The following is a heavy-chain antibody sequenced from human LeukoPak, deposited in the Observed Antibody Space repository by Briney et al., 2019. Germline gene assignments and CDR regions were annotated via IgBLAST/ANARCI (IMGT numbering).Heavy chain of an antibody. V-gene: IGHV4-34*01. J-gene: IGHJ6*03. CDR1: GGSFSGHY. CDR3: ARTPNCSGGSCYYYYYMDV. Sequence: SETLSLTCAVYGGSFSGHYWGWIRQPPGKGLEWIGEIHHSGSAQYNPSLKSRVTISVDTSKNQFSLKQSSVTAADTAVYYCARTPNCSGGSCYYYYYMDVWGKGTTVTISS. D-gene: IGHD2-15*01. CDR2: IHHSGSA.